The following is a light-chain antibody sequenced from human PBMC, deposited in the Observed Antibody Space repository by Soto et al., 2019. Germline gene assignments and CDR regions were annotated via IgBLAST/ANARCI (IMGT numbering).Light chain of an antibody. CDR1: SGDVGGFHY. V-gene: IGLV2-8*01. J-gene: IGLJ2*01. CDR3: NSYAGNNILV. CDR2: EVN. Sequence: QSALTQPPSASGSPGQSVTISCTGTSGDVGGFHYVSWYQQHPGKAPKLIIYEVNKRPSGVPDRFSGSKSGNTASLTVSGLQAEDEADYYCNSYAGNNILVFGGGTKLTVL.